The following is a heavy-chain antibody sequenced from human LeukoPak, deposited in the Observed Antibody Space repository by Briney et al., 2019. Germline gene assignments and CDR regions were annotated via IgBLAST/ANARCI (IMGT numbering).Heavy chain of an antibody. D-gene: IGHD5-18*01. CDR1: LGSFSGSY. CDR2: INHSGST. V-gene: IGHV4-34*01. J-gene: IGHJ4*02. Sequence: PSETLSLTCAVYLGSFSGSYWSWIRQPPGKGLEWMGEINHSGSTNYNPSLKSRVTISVDTSKNQFSLKLSSVTAADTAVYYCRQSGYSYADDYWGQGTLVTVSS. CDR3: RQSGYSYADDY.